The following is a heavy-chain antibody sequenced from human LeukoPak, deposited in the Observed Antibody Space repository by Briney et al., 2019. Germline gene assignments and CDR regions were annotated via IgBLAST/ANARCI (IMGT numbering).Heavy chain of an antibody. J-gene: IGHJ4*02. CDR2: ISDSGDT. Sequence: PSETLSLTCTVSGGSISSSSYYWGWIRQPPGKGLEWIGSISDSGDTYYNPSLKSRVTMSVDTSKNQFSLRLSSVTATDTAVYYCARARRAAYDSTELELDYWGQGTLVTVSS. CDR1: GGSISSSSYY. CDR3: ARARRAAYDSTELELDY. V-gene: IGHV4-39*01. D-gene: IGHD3-22*01.